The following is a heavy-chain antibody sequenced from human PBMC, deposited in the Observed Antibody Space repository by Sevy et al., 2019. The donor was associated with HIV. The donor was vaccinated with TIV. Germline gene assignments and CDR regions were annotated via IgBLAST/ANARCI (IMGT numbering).Heavy chain of an antibody. CDR2: IKQDGSEN. CDR1: GFTFSSYW. J-gene: IGHJ5*02. D-gene: IGHD6-19*01. V-gene: IGHV3-7*01. Sequence: GGSLRLSCAASGFTFSSYWMNWIRQAPGKGLEWVANIKQDGSENYYVDSVKGRFTISRDNAKNSLYLEMNTLRAEDGAVHYCATSGWDTWGQGTLVTVSS. CDR3: ATSGWDT.